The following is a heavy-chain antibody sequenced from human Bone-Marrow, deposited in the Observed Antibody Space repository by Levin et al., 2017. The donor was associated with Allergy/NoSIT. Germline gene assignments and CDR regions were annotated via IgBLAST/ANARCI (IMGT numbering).Heavy chain of an antibody. Sequence: AGGSLRLSCAASGFTFSTYAMTWVRQVPGKGLEWVSSITSSGGNTYYADSVKGRFTISRDNSKNTVYLQMNSLRVEDTALYYCAKDSPRCAAAGCHYWGQGTLVTVSS. CDR2: ITSSGGNT. CDR1: GFTFSTYA. D-gene: IGHD2-15*01. CDR3: AKDSPRCAAAGCHY. V-gene: IGHV3-23*01. J-gene: IGHJ4*02.